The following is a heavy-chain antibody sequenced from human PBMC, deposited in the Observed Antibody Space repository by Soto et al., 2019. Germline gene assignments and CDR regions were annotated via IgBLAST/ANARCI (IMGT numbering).Heavy chain of an antibody. Sequence: GGSLRLSCAASGFTFSSYSMNWVRQAPGKGLEWVSYISSSSSTIYYAESVKGRFTISRDNAKNSLYLQMNSLRAEDTAVYYCVRQGFGALHGLVDVWGQGTTVTVSS. CDR2: ISSSSSTI. J-gene: IGHJ6*02. CDR3: VRQGFGALHGLVDV. V-gene: IGHV3-48*01. CDR1: GFTFSSYS. D-gene: IGHD3-10*01.